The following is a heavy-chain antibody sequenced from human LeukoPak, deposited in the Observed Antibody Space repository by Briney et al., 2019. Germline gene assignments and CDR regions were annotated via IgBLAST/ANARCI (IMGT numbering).Heavy chain of an antibody. Sequence: PGTSLRLSCAASGFTFSTYAIHWVRQAPGKGLEWVTVISFDGNNKYYADSVRGRFTISRDNSKNTVYLQMNSLRTEDTAIYYCAKDRAPGGNYHDFSDWGQGTLVTVSS. V-gene: IGHV3-30-3*01. CDR3: AKDRAPGGNYHDFSD. J-gene: IGHJ4*02. CDR1: GFTFSTYA. D-gene: IGHD1-26*01. CDR2: ISFDGNNK.